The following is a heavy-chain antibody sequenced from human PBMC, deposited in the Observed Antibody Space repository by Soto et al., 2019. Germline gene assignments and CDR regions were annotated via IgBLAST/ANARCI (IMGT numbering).Heavy chain of an antibody. V-gene: IGHV1-18*01. CDR2: ISAYNGNT. Sequence: ASVKVSCKASGYTFTSYGISWVRQAPGQGLEWMGWISAYNGNTNYAQKLQGRVTMTTDTSTSTAYMELRSLRSDDTAVYYCARVLSHSSSWYYYYYGMDVWGQGTTVTVSS. CDR1: GYTFTSYG. CDR3: ARVLSHSSSWYYYYYGMDV. D-gene: IGHD6-13*01. J-gene: IGHJ6*02.